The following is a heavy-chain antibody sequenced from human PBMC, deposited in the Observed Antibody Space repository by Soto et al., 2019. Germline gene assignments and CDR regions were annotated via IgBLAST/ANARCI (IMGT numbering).Heavy chain of an antibody. J-gene: IGHJ5*02. CDR3: ARDLDQLLSVNWFDP. D-gene: IGHD2-2*01. Sequence: SVKVSCKASGGTFSSYAISWVRQAPGQGLEWMGGIIPIFGTANYAQKFQGRVTITADESTSTAYMELSSLRSEDTAVYYCARDLDQLLSVNWFDPWGQGTLVTVSS. CDR2: IIPIFGTA. CDR1: GGTFSSYA. V-gene: IGHV1-69*13.